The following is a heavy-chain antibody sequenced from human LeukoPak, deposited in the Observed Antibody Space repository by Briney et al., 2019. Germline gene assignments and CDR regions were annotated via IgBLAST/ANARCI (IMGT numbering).Heavy chain of an antibody. CDR3: AREGNHGPYYFDY. CDR2: IYYSGST. Sequence: SETLFLTCTVSGGSIRSYYWSWIRQPPGKGLEWIGYIYYSGSTNYNPSLKSRVTISVDTSKNQFSLKLNSVTAADTAVYYCAREGNHGPYYFDYWGQGTLVTVSS. V-gene: IGHV4-59*01. CDR1: GGSIRSYY. D-gene: IGHD5-24*01. J-gene: IGHJ4*02.